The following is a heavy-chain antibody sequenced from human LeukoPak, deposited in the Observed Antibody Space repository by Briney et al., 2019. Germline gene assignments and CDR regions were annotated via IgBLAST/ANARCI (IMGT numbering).Heavy chain of an antibody. J-gene: IGHJ4*02. CDR1: GGSFSGYY. CDR3: ARSYYYVDF. CDR2: IDHSGNT. Sequence: SETLSLTCAVYGGSFSGYYWSWIRQPPGQGLEWIGEIDHSGNTNYDPSLKGRVTMSIDTSKSQFSLKLTSVTAADTAVYYCARSYYYVDFWAQGARVTVSS. D-gene: IGHD3-10*01. V-gene: IGHV4-34*01.